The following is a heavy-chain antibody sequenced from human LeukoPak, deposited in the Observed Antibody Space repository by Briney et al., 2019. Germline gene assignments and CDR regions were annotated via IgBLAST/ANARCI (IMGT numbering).Heavy chain of an antibody. J-gene: IGHJ6*03. CDR3: AKVGSGSTYYYYYMDV. D-gene: IGHD3-10*01. CDR1: GFTFSSYA. Sequence: GRSLRLSCAASGFTFSSYAMHWVRQAPGKGLEWVAVISYDGSNKYYADSVKGRFTISRDNSKNTLYLQTNSLRAEDTAVYYCAKVGSGSTYYYYYMDVWGKGTTVTISS. CDR2: ISYDGSNK. V-gene: IGHV3-30*04.